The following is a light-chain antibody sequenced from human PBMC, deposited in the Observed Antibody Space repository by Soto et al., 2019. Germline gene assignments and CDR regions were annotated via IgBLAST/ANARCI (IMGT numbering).Light chain of an antibody. V-gene: IGKV3-15*01. CDR2: GAS. CDR3: QQYNNWPPN. J-gene: IGKJ5*01. CDR1: QSVSSN. Sequence: EIVMTQSPATLSVSPGERATLSCRASQSVSSNLAWYQQKPGQAPRLLIYGASTRATGIPARFSGSGSGTEFTLIIISLQSEDFAVYYCQQYNNWPPNFGQGTRLEIK.